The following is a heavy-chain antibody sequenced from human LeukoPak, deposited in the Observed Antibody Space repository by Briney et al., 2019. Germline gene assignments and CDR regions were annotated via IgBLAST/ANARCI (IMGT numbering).Heavy chain of an antibody. CDR3: AKGMVGTALDY. CDR2: IHYSGST. CDR1: GGSVSSNDYY. D-gene: IGHD2-15*01. V-gene: IGHV4-39*01. J-gene: IGHJ4*02. Sequence: SETLSLTCTISGGSVSSNDYYWGWIRQPPGRGLEWIGTIHYSGSTYYKASLKSRVTISIDTSKKQFSLTLSSVTAADTAVYYCAKGMVGTALDYWGQGTLVTVSS.